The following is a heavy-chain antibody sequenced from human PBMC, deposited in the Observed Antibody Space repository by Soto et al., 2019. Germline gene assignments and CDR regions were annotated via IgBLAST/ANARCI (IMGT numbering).Heavy chain of an antibody. J-gene: IGHJ4*02. CDR3: ATAEVDY. CDR1: GYTFGNHW. V-gene: IGHV3-74*01. CDR2: MNSDGSII. Sequence: GGSLRLSCAVTGYTFGNHWMHWVRQAPGKGLEWVSRMNSDGSIINYADSVKGRFTVSRDNAKNTLYLQMNSLRVEDTAVYYCATAEVDYWGPGTLVTVS.